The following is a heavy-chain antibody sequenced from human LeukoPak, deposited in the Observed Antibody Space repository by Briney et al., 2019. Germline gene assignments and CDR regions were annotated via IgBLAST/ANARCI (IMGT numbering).Heavy chain of an antibody. CDR3: ARSKGSGSYYYFDY. CDR2: INAGNGNT. V-gene: IGHV1-3*01. D-gene: IGHD3-10*01. J-gene: IGHJ4*02. Sequence: ASVKVSCKASGYTFTSYAMHWVRQAPGQRLEWMGWINAGNGNTKYSQKFQGRITITRDTSASKAYKQLSSLRSEDTAVYYCARSKGSGSYYYFDYWGQGTLVTVSS. CDR1: GYTFTSYA.